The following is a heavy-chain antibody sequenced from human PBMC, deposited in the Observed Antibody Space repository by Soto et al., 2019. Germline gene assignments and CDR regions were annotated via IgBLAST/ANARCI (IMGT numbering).Heavy chain of an antibody. Sequence: EAQLLESGGGLVQPGGSLRLSCGGSGFTFNSYAMTWVRQAPGKGLEWVSAISGSGGTTYYANSVKGRFTISRDQSKDTLYLQMNSLRAEDTAIYYCAKDRHYGSGTYSDSYLDYGGQGTLVTVSS. D-gene: IGHD3-10*01. J-gene: IGHJ4*02. CDR1: GFTFNSYA. CDR3: AKDRHYGSGTYSDSYLDY. V-gene: IGHV3-23*01. CDR2: ISGSGGTT.